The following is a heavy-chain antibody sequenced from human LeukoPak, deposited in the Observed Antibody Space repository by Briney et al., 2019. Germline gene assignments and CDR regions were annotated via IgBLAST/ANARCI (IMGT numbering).Heavy chain of an antibody. CDR2: TSDSGGST. CDR3: AKVGRYYDFSTGYYTGAYYFDY. CDR1: GFTFSSYA. V-gene: IGHV3-23*01. J-gene: IGHJ4*02. D-gene: IGHD3-3*01. Sequence: GGSLRLSCAASGFTFSSYAMSWVRQAPGKGLEWVSATSDSGGSTYYGDSVKGRFTISRDNSKNTLYLQMNSLRAEDTAVYYCAKVGRYYDFSTGYYTGAYYFDYWGQGTLVTVSS.